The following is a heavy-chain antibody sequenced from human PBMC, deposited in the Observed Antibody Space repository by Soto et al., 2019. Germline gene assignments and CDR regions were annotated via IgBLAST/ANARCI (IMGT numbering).Heavy chain of an antibody. CDR3: ASGVRGGSGREDKY. J-gene: IGHJ4*02. D-gene: IGHD3-10*01. CDR1: GGTFSSYA. CDR2: IIPIFGKA. V-gene: IGHV1-69*01. Sequence: QVQLVQSGAEVKKPGSSVKVSCKASGGTFSSYAISWVRQAPGQGLEWMGGIIPIFGKANYPHKFQGRVTITADESTSTAYMELSSLRSEDTAVYYCASGVRGGSGREDKYWGQGTLVTVSS.